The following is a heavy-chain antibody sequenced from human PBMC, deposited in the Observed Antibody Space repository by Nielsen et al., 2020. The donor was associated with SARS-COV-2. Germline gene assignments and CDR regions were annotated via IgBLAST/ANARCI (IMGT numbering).Heavy chain of an antibody. J-gene: IGHJ4*02. Sequence: ASVKVSCKASGGTFSSYAISWVRQAPGQGLEWMGRINPNSGGTNYAQKFQGRVTMTRDTSISTAYMELSRLRSDDTAVYYCARRDGDYWGQGTLVTVSS. CDR2: INPNSGGT. CDR1: GGTFSSYA. V-gene: IGHV1-2*06. CDR3: ARRDGDY.